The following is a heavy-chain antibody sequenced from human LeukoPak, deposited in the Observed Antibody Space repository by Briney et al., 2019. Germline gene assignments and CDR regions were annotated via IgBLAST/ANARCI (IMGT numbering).Heavy chain of an antibody. V-gene: IGHV3-21*01. Sequence: KPGGSLRLSCAVSGFTFSSYSMNWVRQAPGKGLEWVSSISSSSSYIYYADSVKGRFTISRDNAKNSLYLQMNSLRAEDTAVYYYARDNHYCSSTSCYEREYYYYYMDVWGKGTTVTVSS. J-gene: IGHJ6*03. CDR3: ARDNHYCSSTSCYEREYYYYYMDV. D-gene: IGHD2-2*01. CDR1: GFTFSSYS. CDR2: ISSSSSYI.